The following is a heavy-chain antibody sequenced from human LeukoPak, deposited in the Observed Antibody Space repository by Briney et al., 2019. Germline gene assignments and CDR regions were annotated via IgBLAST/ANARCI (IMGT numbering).Heavy chain of an antibody. CDR1: GFTFDRFT. V-gene: IGHV3-43*01. Sequence: PGGSLRLSCAASGFTFDRFTIHWVRQTPGKGLEWVSLINRRGHTFYADSVKGRFTISRDNNRNSVFLQMNSLRPEDTALYHCAKEVDCPSDCLFFHSWGQGTLVTVSS. CDR3: AKEVDCPSDCLFFHS. D-gene: IGHD2-21*02. J-gene: IGHJ4*02. CDR2: INRRGHT.